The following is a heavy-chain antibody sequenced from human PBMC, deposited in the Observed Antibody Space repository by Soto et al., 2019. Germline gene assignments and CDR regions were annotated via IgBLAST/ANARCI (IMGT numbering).Heavy chain of an antibody. CDR3: ATSYGSGYRAFDS. D-gene: IGHD3-10*01. J-gene: IGHJ4*02. V-gene: IGHV1-69*02. CDR2: INPILSMS. CDR1: GYTFSFYT. Sequence: SVKVSCKASGYTFSFYTINWVRQAPGLGLEWVGRINPILSMSNYAQKFQGRVTMTADKSTNTAYMELRSLRSEDTAMYFCATSYGSGYRAFDSWGQGALVTVSS.